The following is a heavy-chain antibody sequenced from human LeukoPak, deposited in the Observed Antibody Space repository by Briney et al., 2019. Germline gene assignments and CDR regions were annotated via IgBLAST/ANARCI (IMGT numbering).Heavy chain of an antibody. J-gene: IGHJ4*02. D-gene: IGHD2-2*01. CDR1: GFTFSSYS. CDR2: ISSSSSYI. CDR3: ARAFDIVVVPAATDFDY. Sequence: GGSLRLSCAASGFTFSSYSMNWVRQAPGKGLEWVSSISSSSSYIYYADSVKGRFTISRDNAKNSLYLQMNSLRAEDTAVYYWARAFDIVVVPAATDFDYWGQGTLVTVSS. V-gene: IGHV3-21*01.